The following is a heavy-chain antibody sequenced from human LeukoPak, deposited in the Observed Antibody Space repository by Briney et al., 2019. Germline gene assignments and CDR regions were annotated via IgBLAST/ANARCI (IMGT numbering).Heavy chain of an antibody. Sequence: VSVKVSCKASGYTFTSHDINWVRQATGQGLEWMGWMNPNSGYTGYEQKFQGRVTMTRDTSTSTAYMELSSLRSEDTAVYYCARGGSSYNDEHEEFDYWGQGTVVTVSS. J-gene: IGHJ4*02. V-gene: IGHV1-8*01. CDR2: MNPNSGYT. CDR1: GYTFTSHD. CDR3: ARGGSSYNDEHEEFDY. D-gene: IGHD3-22*01.